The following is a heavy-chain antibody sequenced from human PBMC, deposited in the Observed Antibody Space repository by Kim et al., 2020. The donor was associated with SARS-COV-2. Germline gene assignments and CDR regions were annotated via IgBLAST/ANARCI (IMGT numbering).Heavy chain of an antibody. J-gene: IGHJ4*02. CDR3: ARRGSGSYSYFY. D-gene: IGHD3-10*01. CDR2: IYYSGST. Sequence: SETLSLTCTVSGGSISSSSYYWGWIRQPPGKGLEWIGSIYYSGSTYYNPSLKSRVTISVDTSKNQFSLKLSSVTAADTAVYYCARRGSGSYSYFYWGQGTLVTVSS. CDR1: GGSISSSSYY. V-gene: IGHV4-39*01.